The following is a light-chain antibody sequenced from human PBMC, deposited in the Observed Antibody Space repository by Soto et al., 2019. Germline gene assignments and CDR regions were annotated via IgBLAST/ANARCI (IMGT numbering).Light chain of an antibody. CDR2: EGT. Sequence: QSALTQPASVSGSPGQSITISCTGPSSDVGTYNLVSWYQQHPDKAPKVILYEGTKRPSGVSNRFSGSKSGNTASLTISGLQAEDEADYYCSSFSSDSTPLVFGGGTQLTVL. CDR3: SSFSSDSTPLV. J-gene: IGLJ2*01. CDR1: SSDVGTYNL. V-gene: IGLV2-14*02.